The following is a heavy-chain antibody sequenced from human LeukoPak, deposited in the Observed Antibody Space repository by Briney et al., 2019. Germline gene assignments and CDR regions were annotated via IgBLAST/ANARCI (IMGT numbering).Heavy chain of an antibody. J-gene: IGHJ4*02. CDR1: GFTVSSNY. V-gene: IGHV3-15*01. D-gene: IGHD5-18*01. CDR2: IKSKTDGGTT. CDR3: TTDLLIGDTAMARALGY. Sequence: GGSLRLSCAASGFTVSSNYMSWVRQAPGKGLEWVGRIKSKTDGGTTDYAAPVKGRFTISRDDSKNTLYLQMNSLKTEDTAVYYCTTDLLIGDTAMARALGYWGQGTLVTVSS.